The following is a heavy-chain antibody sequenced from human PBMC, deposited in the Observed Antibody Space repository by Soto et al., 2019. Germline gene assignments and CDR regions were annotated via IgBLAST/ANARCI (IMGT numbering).Heavy chain of an antibody. D-gene: IGHD5-18*01. CDR3: ARRTAMALDV. J-gene: IGHJ6*02. CDR1: GGSISSGFYS. Sequence: QLQLQESGSGLVKPSQTLSLTCAVSGGSISSGFYSWTWIRQPPGKGLEWIGYIYPSGSTSYNPSLKSRVTMSVDTSKNQFSLRLTSVTAADTAVYYCARRTAMALDVWGHGTTVTVSS. V-gene: IGHV4-30-2*01. CDR2: IYPSGST.